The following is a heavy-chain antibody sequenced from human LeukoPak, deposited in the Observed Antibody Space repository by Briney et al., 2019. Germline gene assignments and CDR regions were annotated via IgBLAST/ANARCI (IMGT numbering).Heavy chain of an antibody. CDR2: IYYSGST. CDR3: ASTPEIYCNGGSCYSGWGWFDP. Sequence: PSETLSLTCTVSGGSISSYYWSWIRQPPGKGLEWIGYIYYSGSTNYNPSLKSRVTISVDTSKNQFSLKLSSVTAADTAVYYCASTPEIYCNGGSCYSGWGWFDPWGQGTLVTVSS. V-gene: IGHV4-59*01. J-gene: IGHJ5*02. D-gene: IGHD2-15*01. CDR1: GGSISSYY.